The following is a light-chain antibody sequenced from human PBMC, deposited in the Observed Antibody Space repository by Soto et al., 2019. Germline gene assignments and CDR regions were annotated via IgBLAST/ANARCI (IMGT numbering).Light chain of an antibody. CDR1: SSDVGGYNY. Sequence: QSVLTQPRSVSGSPGQSVTISCTGTSSDVGGYNYVSWYQQHPGKAPKLMIYDVSKRPSWVPDRFSGSKSGNTASLTISGLQAEDEADYYCCSYAGSYPYVFGTGTKVTVL. J-gene: IGLJ1*01. CDR3: CSYAGSYPYV. CDR2: DVS. V-gene: IGLV2-11*01.